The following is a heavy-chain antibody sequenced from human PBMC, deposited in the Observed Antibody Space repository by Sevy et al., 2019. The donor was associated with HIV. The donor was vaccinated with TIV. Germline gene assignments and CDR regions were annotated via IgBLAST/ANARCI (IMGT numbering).Heavy chain of an antibody. J-gene: IGHJ4*02. CDR1: GYTFTSYD. CDR2: MNPNSGNT. CDR3: AGGLVKFSVSDFDY. Sequence: ASVKVSCKASGYTFTSYDINWVRQATGQGLEWMGWMNPNSGNTGYAQRFQGRVTITRNTSISTAYMELSSLRSEDTAVYYCAGGLVKFSVSDFDYWAQGTLVTVSS. D-gene: IGHD2-21*01. V-gene: IGHV1-8*03.